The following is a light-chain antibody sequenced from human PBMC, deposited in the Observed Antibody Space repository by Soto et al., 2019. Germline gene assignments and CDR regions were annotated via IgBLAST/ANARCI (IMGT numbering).Light chain of an antibody. V-gene: IGKV3-20*01. CDR2: GAS. CDR1: QDIRSNY. J-gene: IGKJ1*01. Sequence: ETVLTQSPGTLYLSPGERATLSCRASQDIRSNYLAWYRQTPGQAPRLLIYGASKRASGIADRFSGSGSGTDFTLIISRLEPEDFALYYCQQYDSSPWTFGPGTKVEIK. CDR3: QQYDSSPWT.